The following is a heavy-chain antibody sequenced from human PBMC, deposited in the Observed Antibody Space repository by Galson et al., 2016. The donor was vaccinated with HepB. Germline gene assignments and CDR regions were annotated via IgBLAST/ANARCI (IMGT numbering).Heavy chain of an antibody. CDR1: GYTFTGYY. Sequence: SVKVSCKASGYTFTGYYLHWVRQAPGQGLEWMGWINPNSGGTKYAQKFQGWVTMTRDTSISTAYMELSRLASDDTAVYYCARDNSAAFDIWGQGTMVTVSS. J-gene: IGHJ3*02. V-gene: IGHV1-2*04. CDR3: ARDNSAAFDI. CDR2: INPNSGGT. D-gene: IGHD2/OR15-2a*01.